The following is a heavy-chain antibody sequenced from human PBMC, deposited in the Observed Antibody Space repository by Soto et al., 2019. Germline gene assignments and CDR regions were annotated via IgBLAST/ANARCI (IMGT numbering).Heavy chain of an antibody. CDR3: ARARGQRLGWTFLDY. J-gene: IGHJ4*02. D-gene: IGHD6-25*01. Sequence: TLSLTCAVSGGSISSGGYSWSWIRQPPGKGLEWIGYIYHSGSTYYNPSRKSRVTISVDRSKNQFSLKLSSVTAADTAVYYCARARGQRLGWTFLDYWGQGTLVPVSS. V-gene: IGHV4-30-2*01. CDR1: GGSISSGGYS. CDR2: IYHSGST.